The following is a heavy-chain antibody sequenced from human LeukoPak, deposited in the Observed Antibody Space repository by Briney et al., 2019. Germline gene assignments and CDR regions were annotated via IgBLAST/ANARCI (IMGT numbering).Heavy chain of an antibody. J-gene: IGHJ4*02. D-gene: IGHD3-16*01. CDR2: ISASGGAT. CDR1: GFMFSGCA. Sequence: GGSLRLSCAVSGFMFSGCAMNWVRQAPGKGLEWVSAISASGGATYYADSVKGRFSVSRDTSKNTLYLQMNSLRAEDTAVYYCAKSSHDDYYFDYWGQGTLVTVSS. V-gene: IGHV3-23*01. CDR3: AKSSHDDYYFDY.